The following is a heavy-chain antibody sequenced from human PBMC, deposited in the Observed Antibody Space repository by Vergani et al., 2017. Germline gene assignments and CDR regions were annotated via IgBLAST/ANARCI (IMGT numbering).Heavy chain of an antibody. D-gene: IGHD3-10*01. CDR3: ARDRVTVVRNQYYGMDV. Sequence: QMQLQESGPGLLKPSQTLSLTCSVSGGSIAGVSSYWTWIRQPAGKGLEWIGRIYKSGRTNYNPSLQSRVTISLDTSKNQFSLNLTSVTAADTGVYFCARDRVTVVRNQYYGMDVWGQGTTVIVSS. CDR2: IYKSGRT. CDR1: GGSIAGVSSY. V-gene: IGHV4-61*02. J-gene: IGHJ6*02.